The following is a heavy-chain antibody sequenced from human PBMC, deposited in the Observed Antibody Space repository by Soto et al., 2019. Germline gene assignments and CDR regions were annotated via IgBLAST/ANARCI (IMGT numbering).Heavy chain of an antibody. CDR1: GGTFSSYA. V-gene: IGHV1-69*13. J-gene: IGHJ4*02. D-gene: IGHD5-18*01. CDR2: IIPIFGTA. CDR3: ARTIGYRYGAQFDY. Sequence: ASVKVSCKASGGTFSSYAISWVRQAPGQGLEWMGGIIPIFGTANYAQKFQGRVTITADESTSTAYMELSSLRSEDTAVYYCARTIGYRYGAQFDYWGQGTLVTVSS.